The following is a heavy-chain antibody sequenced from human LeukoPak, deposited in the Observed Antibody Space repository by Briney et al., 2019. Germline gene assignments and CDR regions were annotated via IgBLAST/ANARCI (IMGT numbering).Heavy chain of an antibody. CDR2: ISAYNGNT. Sequence: ASVKVSCTASGYTFTSYGISWVRQASGQGLEWMGWISAYNGNTNYAQKLQGRVTMTTDTSTSTAYMELRSLRSDDTAVYYCARDAVPQQWLVRYFDYWGQGTLVTVSS. J-gene: IGHJ4*02. V-gene: IGHV1-18*01. CDR3: ARDAVPQQWLVRYFDY. CDR1: GYTFTSYG. D-gene: IGHD6-19*01.